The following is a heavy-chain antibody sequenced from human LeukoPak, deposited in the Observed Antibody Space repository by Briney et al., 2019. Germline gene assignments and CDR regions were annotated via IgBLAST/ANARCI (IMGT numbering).Heavy chain of an antibody. V-gene: IGHV4-59*01. D-gene: IGHD6-13*01. CDR2: IYYSGST. CDR3: ARGTLAAGNAFDI. CDR1: GGSISSYN. J-gene: IGHJ3*02. Sequence: SETLSLTCTVSGGSISSYNWSWIRQPPGKGLEWIGYIYYSGSTNYNPSLKSRVTISVDTSKNQFSLKLSSVTAADTAVYYCARGTLAAGNAFDIWGQGTMVTVSS.